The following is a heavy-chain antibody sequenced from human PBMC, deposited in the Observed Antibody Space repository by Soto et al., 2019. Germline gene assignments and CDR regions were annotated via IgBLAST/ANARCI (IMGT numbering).Heavy chain of an antibody. V-gene: IGHV3-21*06. CDR3: ARSSGGSGKLWNYYGMDV. Sequence: GGSLRLSCAASGFTFSSYSMNWVRQAPGKGLEWVSSISSGSSYIYYADSVKGRFTISGDNAKNSLYLQMNSLRAEDTAVYYCARSSGGSGKLWNYYGMDVWGQGTTVTVSS. D-gene: IGHD3-10*01. J-gene: IGHJ6*02. CDR1: GFTFSSYS. CDR2: ISSGSSYI.